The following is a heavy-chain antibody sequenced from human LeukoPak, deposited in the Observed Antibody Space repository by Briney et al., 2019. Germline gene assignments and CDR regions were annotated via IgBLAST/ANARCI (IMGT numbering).Heavy chain of an antibody. Sequence: GGSLRLSCAASGFTFSRYAMHWVRQAPGKGLEWVAVISDDGTFTLYGDSVRGRFTISRDSSKNTLYLQMNSLRPEDTAVYYCARDPYRDAPDYFDYWGQGTLVTVSS. CDR1: GFTFSRYA. V-gene: IGHV3-30-3*01. J-gene: IGHJ4*02. CDR3: ARDPYRDAPDYFDY. CDR2: ISDDGTFT. D-gene: IGHD1-14*01.